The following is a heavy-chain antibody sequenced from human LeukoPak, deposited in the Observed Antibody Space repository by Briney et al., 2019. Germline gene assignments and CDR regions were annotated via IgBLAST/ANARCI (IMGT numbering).Heavy chain of an antibody. CDR2: ITGSGDGT. J-gene: IGHJ4*02. Sequence: GGSLRLSCAASGFTFSTYGISWVRQAPGKGLKWVSAITGSGDGTKYADSVKGRFTISRDNSKNTVYLQMNSLRVEDTALYYCARRITATTPFDYWGPGTLVIVSS. CDR1: GFTFSTYG. D-gene: IGHD3-16*01. CDR3: ARRITATTPFDY. V-gene: IGHV3-23*01.